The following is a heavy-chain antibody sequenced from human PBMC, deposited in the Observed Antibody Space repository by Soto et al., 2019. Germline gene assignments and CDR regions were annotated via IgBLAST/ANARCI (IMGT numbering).Heavy chain of an antibody. CDR2: IWFDGIKE. D-gene: IGHD5-12*01. V-gene: IGHV3-33*01. CDR3: TSGTYGV. J-gene: IGHJ6*02. Sequence: GGSLRLSCAVTGFDFTTYAMHWVRQTPDKGLEWVAIIWFDGIKEFYAESVRGRFTISIDTSKNTVFLQMNNVRAEDTALYYWTSGTYGVWGQGTTGTVSS. CDR1: GFDFTTYA.